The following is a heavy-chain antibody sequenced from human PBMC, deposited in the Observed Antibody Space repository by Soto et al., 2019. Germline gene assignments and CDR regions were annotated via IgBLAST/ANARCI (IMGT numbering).Heavy chain of an antibody. Sequence: SDTLSLTFAVYGWSFSGYYWSWIRQPPGKGLEWIGEINHSGSTNYNPSLKSRVTISVDTSKNQFSLKLSSVTAADTAVYYCARGFNWFDPWGQGTLVTVSS. V-gene: IGHV4-34*01. J-gene: IGHJ5*02. CDR1: GWSFSGYY. CDR3: ARGFNWFDP. CDR2: INHSGST.